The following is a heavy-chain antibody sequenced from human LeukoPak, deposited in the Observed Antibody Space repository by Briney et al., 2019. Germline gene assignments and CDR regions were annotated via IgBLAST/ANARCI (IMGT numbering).Heavy chain of an antibody. V-gene: IGHV3-53*01. J-gene: IGHJ4*02. CDR3: AKDNFYCSSTNCFFDY. CDR1: GFVVSTNY. CDR2: IYKDGRT. Sequence: GGSLRLSCAASGFVVSTNYMTWVRQPPGKGLEWVSVIYKDGRTFYTDSVKGRFTISRDNSKNTLFLQMNSLRAEDTAIYYCAKDNFYCSSTNCFFDYWGQGTLVTVSS. D-gene: IGHD2-2*01.